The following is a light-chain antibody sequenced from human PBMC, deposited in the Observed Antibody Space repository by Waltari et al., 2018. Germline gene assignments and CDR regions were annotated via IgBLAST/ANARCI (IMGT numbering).Light chain of an antibody. CDR2: EVN. Sequence: QSALTQPASVSGSPGQSTAISCTGTSSDIGSSNRVSGYQQHPGKAPNLMIYEVNKRPSGVPNHFSGSKSGNTASLTISGLQAEDEADYYCCSYAGTSTLVFGGGTKLTVL. J-gene: IGLJ2*01. CDR3: CSYAGTSTLV. CDR1: SSDIGSSNR. V-gene: IGLV2-23*02.